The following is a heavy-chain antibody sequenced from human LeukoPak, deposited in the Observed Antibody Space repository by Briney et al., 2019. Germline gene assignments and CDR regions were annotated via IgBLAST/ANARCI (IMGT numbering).Heavy chain of an antibody. CDR1: GGSISSGGYY. CDR3: ARKETYYYGSGSRRNYYYYMDV. J-gene: IGHJ6*03. V-gene: IGHV4-31*03. Sequence: SQTLSLTCTVSGGSISSGGYYWSWIRQHPGKGLEWIGYIYYSGSTYYNPSLKSRVTISVDTSKNQFSLKLSSVTAADTAVYYCARKETYYYGSGSRRNYYYYMDVWGKGTRSPSP. D-gene: IGHD3-10*01. CDR2: IYYSGST.